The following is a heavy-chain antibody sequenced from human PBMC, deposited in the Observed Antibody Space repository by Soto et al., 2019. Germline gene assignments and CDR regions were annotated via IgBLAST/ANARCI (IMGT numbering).Heavy chain of an antibody. CDR1: GGTFSSSA. D-gene: IGHD1-26*01. CDR3: AIDRSTSSLWFDP. CDR2: ITATFGAV. V-gene: IGHV1-69*12. J-gene: IGHJ5*02. Sequence: QVQLVQSGAEVKKVGSSVKVSCKGSGGTFSSSAMSWMRQAPGQGLEWMGGITATFGAVNYAQKFQSRLTITADEFTDTAYMELSSLTSEDSAVYYCAIDRSTSSLWFDPWGQGTLVSVSS.